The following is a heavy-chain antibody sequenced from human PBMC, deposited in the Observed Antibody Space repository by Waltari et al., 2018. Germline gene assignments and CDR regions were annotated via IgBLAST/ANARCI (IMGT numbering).Heavy chain of an antibody. CDR2: ISSSSSYI. J-gene: IGHJ4*02. D-gene: IGHD3-16*01. CDR1: GFTFSSYS. V-gene: IGHV3-21*01. CDR3: ARDLGLSVSLLSISDY. Sequence: ASGFTFSSYSMNWVRQAPGKGLEWVSSISSSSSYIYYADSVKGRFTISRDNAKNSLYLQMNSLRAEDTAVYYCARDLGLSVSLLSISDYWGQGTLVTVSS.